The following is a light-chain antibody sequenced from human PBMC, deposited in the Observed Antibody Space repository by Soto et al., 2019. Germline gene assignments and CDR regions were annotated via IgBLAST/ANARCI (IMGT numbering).Light chain of an antibody. J-gene: IGKJ5*01. Sequence: DIQMTQSPSSLSASVGDRVTITCRASQGIDTSLAWYQQKPVKAPKLLIYAASNFQSGVPSRFSGSGSGTHFTLTISSLQPEDFATYYCQQLHGYPITFGQGTRLEIK. CDR2: AAS. CDR1: QGIDTS. CDR3: QQLHGYPIT. V-gene: IGKV1-9*01.